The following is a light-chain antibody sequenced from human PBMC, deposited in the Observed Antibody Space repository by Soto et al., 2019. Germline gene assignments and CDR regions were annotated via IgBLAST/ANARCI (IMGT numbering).Light chain of an antibody. J-gene: IGKJ1*01. CDR2: GAS. CDR3: QQYGSSPLT. CDR1: QSVSSSS. V-gene: IGKV3-20*01. Sequence: EIVLTQSPGTLSLSPGERATLSCRASQSVSSSSLAWYQQKPGQAPRLLIYGASSRATGIPDRFSGSGSGPDFTLTISRLEPEDFAVYYCQQYGSSPLTFGQGTKVEIK.